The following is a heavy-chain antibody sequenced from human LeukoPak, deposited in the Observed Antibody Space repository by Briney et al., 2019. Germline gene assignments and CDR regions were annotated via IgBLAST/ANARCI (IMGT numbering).Heavy chain of an antibody. CDR1: GITLSNYG. CDR3: AKRGVVIRVVLVGFHKEAYYFDS. J-gene: IGHJ4*02. V-gene: IGHV3-23*01. Sequence: GGSLRLSCAVSGITLSNYGMSWVRQAPRKGLERVAGISGSGGRTNYADSVKGRFTISRDSPKNTLYLQMNSLRAEDTAVYFCAKRGVVIRVVLVGFHKEAYYFDSWGQGALVTVSS. D-gene: IGHD3-10*01. CDR2: ISGSGGRT.